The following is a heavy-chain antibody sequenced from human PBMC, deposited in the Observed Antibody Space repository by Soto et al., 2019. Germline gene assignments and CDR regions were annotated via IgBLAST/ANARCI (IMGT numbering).Heavy chain of an antibody. CDR3: ARVGGFGATTIDY. V-gene: IGHV4-34*09. CDR1: GGSFSGYY. Sequence: PSETLSLTCAVYGGSFSGYYWSWIRQPPGKGLEWIGYIYYSGNTYYNPSLKSRVTISEDTSKNQFSLKLSSVTAADTAVYYCARVGGFGATTIDYWGQGTLVTVSS. J-gene: IGHJ4*02. CDR2: IYYSGNT. D-gene: IGHD3-10*01.